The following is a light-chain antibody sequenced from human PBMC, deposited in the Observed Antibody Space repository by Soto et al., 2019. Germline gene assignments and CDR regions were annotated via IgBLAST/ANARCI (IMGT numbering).Light chain of an antibody. CDR1: QSLRHSNGYTY. CDR3: MQNVQTWT. V-gene: IGKV2-28*01. J-gene: IGKJ1*01. Sequence: DIVMTQSPLSLPVTPGESASISCRSSQSLRHSNGYTYLDWYLQKPGQSPQLLIYLGSNRASGVPDRFSVSGSGTDFTLKIIRVEAEDVEVYYCMQNVQTWTFGQGTRVEIK. CDR2: LGS.